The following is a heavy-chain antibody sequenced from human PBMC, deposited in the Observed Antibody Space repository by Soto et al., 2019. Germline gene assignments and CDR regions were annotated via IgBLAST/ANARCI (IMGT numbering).Heavy chain of an antibody. V-gene: IGHV3-30-3*01. CDR1: GFTFSSYA. J-gene: IGHJ4*02. CDR2: ISYDGSNK. Sequence: QVQLVESGGGVVQPGRSLRLSCAASGFTFSSYAMHWVRQTPGKGLEWVAFISYDGSNKYYADSVKGRFTISRDNSKKTLYLQMNSLRAEDTAVYYCARDLWPISPKFDFWGQGTLVTVSS. CDR3: ARDLWPISPKFDF.